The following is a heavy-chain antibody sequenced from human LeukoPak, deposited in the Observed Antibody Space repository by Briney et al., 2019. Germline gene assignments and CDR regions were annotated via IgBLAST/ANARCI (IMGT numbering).Heavy chain of an antibody. CDR2: IYSGGST. CDR3: ARELIDYGGNSGAFDI. Sequence: GGSLRLSCAASGFTFSSYSMNWVRQAPGKGLEWVSVIYSGGSTYYADSVKGRFTISRDNSKNTLYLQMNSLRAEDTAVYYCARELIDYGGNSGAFDIWGQGTMVTVSS. J-gene: IGHJ3*02. D-gene: IGHD4-23*01. CDR1: GFTFSSYS. V-gene: IGHV3-53*01.